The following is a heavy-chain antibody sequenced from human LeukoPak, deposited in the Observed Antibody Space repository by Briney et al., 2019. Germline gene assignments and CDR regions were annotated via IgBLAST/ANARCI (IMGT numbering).Heavy chain of an antibody. CDR2: IYYSGST. CDR1: GGSISSYY. CDR3: ARLAYGDYGEYFDY. J-gene: IGHJ4*02. V-gene: IGHV4-59*01. D-gene: IGHD4-17*01. Sequence: SETLSLTCTVSGGSISSYYWSWIRQPPGEGLEWIGYIYYSGSTNYNPSLKSRVTISVDTSKNQFSLKLSSVTAADTAVYYCARLAYGDYGEYFDYWGQGTLVTVSS.